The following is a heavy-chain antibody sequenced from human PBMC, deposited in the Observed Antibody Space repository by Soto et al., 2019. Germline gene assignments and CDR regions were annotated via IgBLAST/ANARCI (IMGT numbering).Heavy chain of an antibody. CDR1: GYTFTSYD. CDR3: AMTYYDFWCGYDDFAY. V-gene: IGHV1-8*01. Sequence: ASVKVSCKASGYTFTSYDINWVRQATGQGLEWMGWMNPNSGNTGYAQKFQGRVTMTRNTSISTAYMELSSLRSEDTAVYYCAMTYYDFWCGYDDFAYSGLRTLVIVSA. CDR2: MNPNSGNT. J-gene: IGHJ4*02. D-gene: IGHD3-3*01.